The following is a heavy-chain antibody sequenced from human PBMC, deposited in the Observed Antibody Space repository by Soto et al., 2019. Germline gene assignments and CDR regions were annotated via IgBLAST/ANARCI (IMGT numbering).Heavy chain of an antibody. CDR3: AKERATTTAFDY. Sequence: PGGSLRLSCAASGFTFSRDGMRWVRQAPGKGLEWVSLVTDNGRSTYYADSVKGRFTISRDNTKNTLFLQMNSLRAEDTAVYYCAKERATTTAFDYWGQGALVTV. CDR1: GFTFSRDG. D-gene: IGHD4-17*01. CDR2: VTDNGRST. V-gene: IGHV3-23*01. J-gene: IGHJ4*02.